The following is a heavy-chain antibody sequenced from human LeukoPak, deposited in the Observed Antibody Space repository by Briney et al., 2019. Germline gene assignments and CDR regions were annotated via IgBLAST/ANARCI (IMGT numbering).Heavy chain of an antibody. V-gene: IGHV3-23*01. CDR2: ISGSGDIT. J-gene: IGHJ4*02. CDR1: GFTFSSYS. Sequence: PGGSLRLSCAASGFTFSSYSMSWVRQAPGKGLEWVSDISGSGDITDYADSVKGRFTISRDNSRNTVHLQMNSLRAEDTAVYYCVSRKELLPDCWGQGTLVTVSS. CDR3: VSRKELLPDC. D-gene: IGHD1-26*01.